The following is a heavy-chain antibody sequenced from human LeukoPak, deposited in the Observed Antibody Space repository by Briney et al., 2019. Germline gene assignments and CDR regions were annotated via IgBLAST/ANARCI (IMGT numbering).Heavy chain of an antibody. Sequence: ASVKVSCKASGYTFTGYYMHWVRQAPGQGLEWMGWINPNSGGTNYAQKFQGRVTMTRDTSISTAYMELSRLRSDDTAVYYCARDRYGSVYNWFDPWGQGTLVTLSS. J-gene: IGHJ5*02. CDR2: INPNSGGT. CDR1: GYTFTGYY. V-gene: IGHV1-2*02. CDR3: ARDRYGSVYNWFDP. D-gene: IGHD3-10*01.